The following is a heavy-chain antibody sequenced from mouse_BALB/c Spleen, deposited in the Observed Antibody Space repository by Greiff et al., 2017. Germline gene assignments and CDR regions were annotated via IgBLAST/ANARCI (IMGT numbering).Heavy chain of an antibody. CDR1: GFTFSSYA. Sequence: EVQLVESGGGLVKPGGSLKLSCAASGFTFSSYAMSWVRQTPEKRLEWVASISSGGSTYYPDSVKGRFTISRDNARNILYLQMSSLRSEDTAMYYCAREGVYYYGSRSAMDYWGQGTSVTVSS. CDR2: ISSGGST. CDR3: AREGVYYYGSRSAMDY. V-gene: IGHV5-6-5*01. D-gene: IGHD1-1*01. J-gene: IGHJ4*01.